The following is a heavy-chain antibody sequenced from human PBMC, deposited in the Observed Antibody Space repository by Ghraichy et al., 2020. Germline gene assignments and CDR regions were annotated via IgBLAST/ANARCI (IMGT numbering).Heavy chain of an antibody. D-gene: IGHD2-2*02. J-gene: IGHJ6*02. CDR3: ATVGTSCYTCFGYYYYYGMDV. Sequence: SETLSLTCTVSGGSISSSSYYWGWIRQPPGKGLEWIGSIYYSGSTYYNPSLKSRVTISVDTSKNQFSLKLSSVTAADTAVYYCATVGTSCYTCFGYYYYYGMDVWGQGTTVTVSS. V-gene: IGHV4-39*01. CDR2: IYYSGST. CDR1: GGSISSSSYY.